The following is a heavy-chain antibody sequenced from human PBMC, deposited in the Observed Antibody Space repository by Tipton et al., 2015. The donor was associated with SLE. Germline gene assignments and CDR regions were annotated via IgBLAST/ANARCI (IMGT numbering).Heavy chain of an antibody. CDR2: INAGNGNT. Sequence: QVQLVQSGAEVKKPGASVKVSCKVSGYTFTSYAMHWVRQAPGQRLEWMGWINAGNGNTKYSQKFQGRVTITRDTSASTAYMELSSLRSEDTAVYYCARDEGWGWFDYWGQGTLVTVSS. D-gene: IGHD2-21*01. CDR1: GYTFTSYA. J-gene: IGHJ4*02. CDR3: ARDEGWGWFDY. V-gene: IGHV1-3*01.